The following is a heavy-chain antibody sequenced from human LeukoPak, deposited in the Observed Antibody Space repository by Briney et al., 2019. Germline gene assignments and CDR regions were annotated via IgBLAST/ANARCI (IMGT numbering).Heavy chain of an antibody. CDR2: ITGDGGET. V-gene: IGHV3-43*02. CDR3: TKAGGSGSHYKAFDI. CDR1: GFTFDDYA. Sequence: GGSLRLSCAASGFTFDDYAMYWVRQAPGQGLEWVSLITGDGGETYYGDSVKGRFTISRDNSKNSLYLQMNSLRTEDTAFYYCTKAGGSGSHYKAFDIWGQGTMVTVSS. J-gene: IGHJ3*02. D-gene: IGHD3-10*01.